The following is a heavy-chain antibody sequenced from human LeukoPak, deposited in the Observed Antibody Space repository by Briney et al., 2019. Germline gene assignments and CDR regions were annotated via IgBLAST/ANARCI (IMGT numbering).Heavy chain of an antibody. Sequence: SGTLSLTCTVSGGSISSSNSYWGWIRQPPGQGLEWIATVFYSGSPYYNPSLKSRITISVDTSKNQFSLKLSSVTAADTAVYYCARVHRDSSGWYGGYWFDPWGQGTLVTVSS. D-gene: IGHD6-19*01. CDR1: GGSISSSNSY. CDR2: VFYSGSP. J-gene: IGHJ5*02. CDR3: ARVHRDSSGWYGGYWFDP. V-gene: IGHV4-39*07.